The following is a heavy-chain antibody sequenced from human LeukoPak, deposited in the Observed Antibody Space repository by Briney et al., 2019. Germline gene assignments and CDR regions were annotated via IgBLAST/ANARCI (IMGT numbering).Heavy chain of an antibody. CDR3: AKGSPYSESNFDC. Sequence: GRSLRLSCAASGFTFDDYAMHWVRQAPGKGLEWVSGISWNSGSIGYADSVKGRFTISRDNAKNSLYLQMNSLRAEDTALYYCAKGSPYSESNFDCWGQGTLVTVSS. J-gene: IGHJ4*02. D-gene: IGHD3-16*01. CDR1: GFTFDDYA. V-gene: IGHV3-9*01. CDR2: ISWNSGSI.